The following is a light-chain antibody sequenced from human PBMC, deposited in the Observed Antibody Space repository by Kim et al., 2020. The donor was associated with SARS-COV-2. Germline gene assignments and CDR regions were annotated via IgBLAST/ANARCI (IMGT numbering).Light chain of an antibody. CDR1: TLRNYY. CDR2: GNN. CDR3: SARDKSGYHLV. V-gene: IGLV3-19*01. J-gene: IGLJ2*01. Sequence: SSELTQDPAVSVALGQTVKITCKGDTLRNYYASWYQQKPGQSPLIVIYGNNNRPPGIPDRFSGSNSGDTASLTITGAQAEDEADYYCSARDKSGYHLVFAGGTQLTVL.